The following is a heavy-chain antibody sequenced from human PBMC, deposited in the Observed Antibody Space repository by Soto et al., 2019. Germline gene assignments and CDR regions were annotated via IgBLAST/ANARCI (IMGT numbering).Heavy chain of an antibody. CDR3: ARTWIGSPFDF. J-gene: IGHJ4*02. D-gene: IGHD5-12*01. Sequence: SETLSLTXTVSGASVGSDDYYWSWIRQRPGKGLEWIGYIYYSGNTNYNPSLKSRLTISVDTSKNQFSLQLMSVTAADTAVYYCARTWIGSPFDFWGQGSLVTVSS. CDR1: GASVGSDDYY. CDR2: IYYSGNT. V-gene: IGHV4-31*02.